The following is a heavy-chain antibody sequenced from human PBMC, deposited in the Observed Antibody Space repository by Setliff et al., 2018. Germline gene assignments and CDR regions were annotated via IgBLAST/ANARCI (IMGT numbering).Heavy chain of an antibody. CDR1: GYTLSRHY. Sequence: ASVKVSCKATGYTLSRHYMHWARQAPGQGLEWMGIINPGGGSRNYAQRFQGRVTMTSDTSTSTVYMELSSLRSEDTALYYCARGGHIRYDYYYMDVWGKGTTVTVSS. CDR2: INPGGGSR. D-gene: IGHD5-18*01. J-gene: IGHJ6*03. CDR3: ARGGHIRYDYYYMDV. V-gene: IGHV1-46*01.